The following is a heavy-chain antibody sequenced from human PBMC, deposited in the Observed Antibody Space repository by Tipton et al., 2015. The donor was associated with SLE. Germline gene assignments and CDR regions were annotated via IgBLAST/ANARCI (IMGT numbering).Heavy chain of an antibody. J-gene: IGHJ6*03. CDR3: ARQVVPAPYYMDV. CDR1: GGTFNNYA. D-gene: IGHD2-2*01. CDR2: IYPGDSDT. Sequence: VQLVQSGAEVKKPGSSVKVSCKASGGTFNNYAVSWVRQAPGQGLEWMGIIYPGDSDTRYSPSFQGQVTISADKSISTAYLQWSSLKASDTAMYYCARQVVPAPYYMDVWGKGTTVTVSS. V-gene: IGHV5-51*01.